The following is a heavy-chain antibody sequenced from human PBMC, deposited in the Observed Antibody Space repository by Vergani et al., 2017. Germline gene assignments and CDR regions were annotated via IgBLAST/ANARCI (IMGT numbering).Heavy chain of an antibody. V-gene: IGHV1-18*04. J-gene: IGHJ6*02. CDR1: GYTFTSYG. CDR2: ISAYNGKT. CDR3: ARDPDIVVVPAAPYYYYYYGMDV. Sequence: QVQLVQSGAEVKKPGASVKVSCTASGYTFTSYGISWVRQAPGQGLEWMGWISAYNGKTNYAQKLQGRVTMTTDTSTSTAYMELRSLRSDDTAVYYCARDPDIVVVPAAPYYYYYYGMDVWGQGP. D-gene: IGHD2-2*01.